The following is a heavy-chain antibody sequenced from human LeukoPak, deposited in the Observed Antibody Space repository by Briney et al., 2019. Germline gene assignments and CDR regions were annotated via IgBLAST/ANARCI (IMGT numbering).Heavy chain of an antibody. CDR2: IYYSGST. CDR1: GGSISSYY. D-gene: IGHD3-22*01. J-gene: IGHJ3*02. V-gene: IGHV4-59*08. Sequence: SETLSITCTVSGGSISSYYWSWIRQPPGKGLEWIGDIYYSGSTNYNPSLKSRVTISVDRPKNQFSLRLSSVTAADTAIYYCATMTYDSSGYIPRGAFDIWGQGTMVNVSS. CDR3: ATMTYDSSGYIPRGAFDI.